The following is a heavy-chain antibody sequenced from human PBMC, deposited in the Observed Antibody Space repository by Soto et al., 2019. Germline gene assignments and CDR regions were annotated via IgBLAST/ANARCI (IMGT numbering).Heavy chain of an antibody. J-gene: IGHJ4*02. D-gene: IGHD1-20*01. Sequence: ASVKVSCKASGYTFTSYYMHWVRQAPGQGLEWMGIINPSGGSTSYAQKFQGRVTMTRDTSTSTVYMELSSLRSEDTAVYYCARNFDSSSWYNWNDGGSDYFDYWGQGTLVTVSS. V-gene: IGHV1-46*01. CDR1: GYTFTSYY. CDR2: INPSGGST. CDR3: ARNFDSSSWYNWNDGGSDYFDY.